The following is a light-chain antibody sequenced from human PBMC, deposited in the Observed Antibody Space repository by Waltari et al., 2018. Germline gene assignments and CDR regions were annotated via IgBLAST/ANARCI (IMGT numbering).Light chain of an antibody. V-gene: IGLV4-69*01. J-gene: IGLJ3*02. Sequence: QLMLTQSPSASASLGASVKLTCTLSGGHSTYSIAWHQQQPQKGPRYLMKVNSAGSHIKGDGIPDRFSGSSSGAERYLTVSSLQSEDEADYYCQTGGFGIWVFGGGTKLTVL. CDR2: VNSAGSH. CDR1: GGHSTYS. CDR3: QTGGFGIWV.